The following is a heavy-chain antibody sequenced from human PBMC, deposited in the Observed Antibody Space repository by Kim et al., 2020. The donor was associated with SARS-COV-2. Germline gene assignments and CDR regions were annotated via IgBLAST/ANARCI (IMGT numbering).Heavy chain of an antibody. CDR3: ARRDDSSTYYNFFSDS. CDR2: ISGSGDGT. V-gene: IGHV3-23*01. CDR1: GFTFSSYA. Sequence: GGSLRLSCAASGFTFSSYAMSWARQAPGKGLEWVSVISGSGDGTNYADSVKGRFTISRDNSKNTLYLQMNSLRADDTALYYCARRDDSSTYYNFFSDSWGQRARVTVSS. J-gene: IGHJ4*02. D-gene: IGHD3-22*01.